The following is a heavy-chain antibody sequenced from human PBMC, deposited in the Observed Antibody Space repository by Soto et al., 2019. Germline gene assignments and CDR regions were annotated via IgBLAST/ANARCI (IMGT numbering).Heavy chain of an antibody. V-gene: IGHV3-53*01. CDR1: VLLVSSNH. Sequence: LSCAASVLLVSSNHVTWVRQAPGKGLEWVSVMYSGGRGSTYYADFVKGRFTISRDNSKNTLYLQMNSLRAEDTAVYYCARDRGNYGMDVWGQGTTV. CDR2: MYSGGRGST. J-gene: IGHJ6*02. CDR3: ARDRGNYGMDV.